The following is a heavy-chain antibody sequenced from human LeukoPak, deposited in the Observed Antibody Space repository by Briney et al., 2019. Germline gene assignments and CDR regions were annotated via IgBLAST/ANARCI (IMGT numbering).Heavy chain of an antibody. V-gene: IGHV3-23*01. Sequence: GGSLRLSCAASGFTFGSSSMSWVRQAPGKGLEWVTGISDSGGSTYYADSVKGRFTISRDNSKNTLNVQMNSLRVEDTAVYYCAKPGSHYWGQGSLVIVSS. CDR3: AKPGSHY. CDR2: ISDSGGST. J-gene: IGHJ4*02. CDR1: GFTFGSSS.